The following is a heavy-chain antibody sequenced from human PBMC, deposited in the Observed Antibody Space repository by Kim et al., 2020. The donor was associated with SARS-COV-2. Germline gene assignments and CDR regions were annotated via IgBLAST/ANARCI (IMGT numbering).Heavy chain of an antibody. CDR3: ARHSLRVVVPAAVDY. Sequence: SETLSLTCTVSGGSISSSSYYWGWIRQPPGKGLEWIGSIYYSGSTYYNPSLKSRVTISVDTSKNQFSLKLSSVTAADTAVYYCARHSLRVVVPAAVDYWGQGTLVTVSS. D-gene: IGHD2-2*01. CDR1: GGSISSSSYY. V-gene: IGHV4-39*01. CDR2: IYYSGST. J-gene: IGHJ4*02.